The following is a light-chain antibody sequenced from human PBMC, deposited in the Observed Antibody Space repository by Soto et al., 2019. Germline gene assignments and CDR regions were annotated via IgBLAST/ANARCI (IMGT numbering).Light chain of an antibody. J-gene: IGKJ4*01. V-gene: IGKV3-11*01. CDR1: QTVSSF. CDR2: DSS. Sequence: VLTQSPATLSLSPGERATLSCRASQTVSSFLAWYQQKPGQAPRLLIHDSSDRATGIPARFSGSGSVTDFTLTISSLEPEDVAVYYCQQRSNWPLTFGGGTRVEI. CDR3: QQRSNWPLT.